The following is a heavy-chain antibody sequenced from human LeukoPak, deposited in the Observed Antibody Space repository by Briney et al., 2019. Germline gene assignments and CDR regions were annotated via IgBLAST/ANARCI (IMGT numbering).Heavy chain of an antibody. CDR3: ARSYGAFSGPVAY. CDR1: GFTFSNAW. Sequence: GGSLRLSCAASGFTFSNAWMSWVRQAPGKGLEWVANINQDGSEKHYVDSVKGRFTISRDNAKNSLYLQMNSLRAEDTAVYYCARSYGAFSGPVAYWGQGTLVTLSS. J-gene: IGHJ4*02. D-gene: IGHD4-17*01. V-gene: IGHV3-7*01. CDR2: INQDGSEK.